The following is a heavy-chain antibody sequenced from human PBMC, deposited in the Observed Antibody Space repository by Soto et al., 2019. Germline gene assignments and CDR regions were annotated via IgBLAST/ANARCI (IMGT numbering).Heavy chain of an antibody. CDR3: ASAPGYCSSTSCSTPYYYYGMDV. V-gene: IGHV4-31*03. J-gene: IGHJ6*04. CDR2: IYYSGRT. CDR1: GGSISSGGYY. Sequence: SETLSLTCTVSGGSISSGGYYWSWIRQHPGKGLEWIGYIYYSGRTYYNPSLKSRVTISVDTSKNQFSLKLSSVTAADTAVYYCASAPGYCSSTSCSTPYYYYGMDVWGKGTTVTVSS. D-gene: IGHD2-2*02.